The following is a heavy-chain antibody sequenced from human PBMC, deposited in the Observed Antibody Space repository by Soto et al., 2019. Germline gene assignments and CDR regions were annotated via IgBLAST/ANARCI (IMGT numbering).Heavy chain of an antibody. D-gene: IGHD3-22*01. Sequence: ASVKVSCKASGYIFTNYYIHWVRQAPGQGLEGMGIINLSADRTSYAQKFQGRFTVTMDTSTSTVYMELGSLRSEDTAVYYCVRDPSSGYRSFDYWGQGTLVTVSS. CDR2: INLSADRT. J-gene: IGHJ4*02. V-gene: IGHV1-46*03. CDR1: GYIFTNYY. CDR3: VRDPSSGYRSFDY.